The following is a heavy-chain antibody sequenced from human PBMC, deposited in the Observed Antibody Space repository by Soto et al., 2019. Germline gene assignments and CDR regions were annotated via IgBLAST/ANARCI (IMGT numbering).Heavy chain of an antibody. J-gene: IGHJ5*02. D-gene: IGHD6-13*01. CDR3: ARDPRIATINWFGP. CDR1: GYTFTSYG. V-gene: IGHV1-18*01. Sequence: ASVKVSCKASGYTFTSYGISWVRQAPGQGLEWMGWISAHNGNTKYAQKLQGRVTMTTDTSTSTAYMELRSLRSDDTAVYYCARDPRIATINWFGPWGQGTLVTVSS. CDR2: ISAHNGNT.